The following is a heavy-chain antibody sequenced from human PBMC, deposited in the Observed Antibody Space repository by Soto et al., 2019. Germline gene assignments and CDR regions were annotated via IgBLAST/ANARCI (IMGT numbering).Heavy chain of an antibody. D-gene: IGHD5-18*01. J-gene: IGHJ4*02. CDR2: IYDSGST. CDR3: ARGYGRNFDY. Sequence: SETLSLTCTVSGGSINSGGFYWSWIRQQPGKGLEWIGYIYDSGSTYYNPSLKSRVTISVDTSKNQFSLKLSSVTAADTAIYYCARGYGRNFDYWGQGTLVTVSS. V-gene: IGHV4-31*03. CDR1: GGSINSGGFY.